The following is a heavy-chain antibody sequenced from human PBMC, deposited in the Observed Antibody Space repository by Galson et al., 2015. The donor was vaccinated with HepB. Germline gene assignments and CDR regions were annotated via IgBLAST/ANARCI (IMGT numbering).Heavy chain of an antibody. CDR1: GYTFTTYP. Sequence: VSCKASGYTFTTYPMHWVRQAPGQRLEWMGWIIAGNGHTKYSQKFQGRVTITRDTSASTAYMELSSLRSEDTAVYYCAKVGELGYFDSWGQGTLVTVSS. V-gene: IGHV1-3*01. D-gene: IGHD3-16*01. J-gene: IGHJ4*02. CDR2: IIAGNGHT. CDR3: AKVGELGYFDS.